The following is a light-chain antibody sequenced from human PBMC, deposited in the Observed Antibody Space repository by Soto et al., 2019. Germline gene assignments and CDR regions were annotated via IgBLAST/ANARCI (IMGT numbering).Light chain of an antibody. CDR1: QSISNW. CDR3: QQYNSYSQWT. J-gene: IGKJ1*01. V-gene: IGKV1-5*03. CDR2: KAS. Sequence: DIQMTQSPSTLSASVGDRVTLTCRASQSISNWLAWYQQKPGKAPKLLIYKASSLESGVPSRFSGSGSGTEFTLTIRSLQPDDFATYYCQQYNSYSQWTFGQGTKVDIK.